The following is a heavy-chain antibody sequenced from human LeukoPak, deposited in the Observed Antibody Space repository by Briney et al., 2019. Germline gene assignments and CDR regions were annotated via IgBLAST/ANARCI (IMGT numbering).Heavy chain of an antibody. CDR2: ISASGSTI. V-gene: IGHV3-11*04. CDR3: ARDCGGHCYSGFDY. Sequence: PGGSLRLSCAASGFTFSDYYMAWIRQAPGKGLEYISHISASGSTIHYGDSVKGRFTIFRDDARNSVYLQMTSLRAEDTATYFCARDCGGHCYSGFDYWGQGALVTVSS. J-gene: IGHJ4*02. D-gene: IGHD2-21*02. CDR1: GFTFSDYY.